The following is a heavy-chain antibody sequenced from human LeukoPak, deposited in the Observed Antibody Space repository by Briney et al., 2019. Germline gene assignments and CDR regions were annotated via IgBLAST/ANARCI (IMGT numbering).Heavy chain of an antibody. CDR1: GFTFTYYA. CDR2: ISYDGSRQ. J-gene: IGHJ3*01. CDR3: ARGPDPVVRGPRRAFDL. D-gene: IGHD3-10*01. Sequence: GGSLRLSCAASGFTFTYYAMHWVRQAPGKGLELVALISYDGSRQYYTDSVKGRFIISRDDSKNTVYLQMNSLGVDDTALYYCARGPDPVVRGPRRAFDLWGQGTMVTVSS. V-gene: IGHV3-30-3*01.